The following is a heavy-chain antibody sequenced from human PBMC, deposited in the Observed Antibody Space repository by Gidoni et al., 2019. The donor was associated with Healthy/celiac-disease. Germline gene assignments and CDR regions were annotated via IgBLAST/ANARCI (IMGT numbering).Heavy chain of an antibody. CDR3: ARAGGLYSDYALDY. D-gene: IGHD4-17*01. V-gene: IGHV3-7*01. CDR1: GFTFSSSW. CDR2: IKQDGSEK. Sequence: EVQLVESGGGLVQPGGSLRLSCAASGFTFSSSWMRWVRQAPGKGLEWVANIKQDGSEKYYVDSVKGRFTISRDNAKNSLYLQMNSLRAEDTAVYYCARAGGLYSDYALDYWGQGTLVTVSS. J-gene: IGHJ4*02.